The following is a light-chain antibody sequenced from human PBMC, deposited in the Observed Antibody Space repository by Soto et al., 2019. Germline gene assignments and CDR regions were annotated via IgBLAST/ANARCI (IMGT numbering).Light chain of an antibody. CDR1: QGISNF. CDR2: AAY. V-gene: IGKV1-27*01. Sequence: DIQMTQSPSSLSASVGDRVTITCRASQGISNFLAWYQQKPGKVPKLLISAAYNLQSGVPSRFSGSASGTAFTLTIPSLQPEDVATYYCQKYSSVITFGQGTRLEIK. J-gene: IGKJ5*01. CDR3: QKYSSVIT.